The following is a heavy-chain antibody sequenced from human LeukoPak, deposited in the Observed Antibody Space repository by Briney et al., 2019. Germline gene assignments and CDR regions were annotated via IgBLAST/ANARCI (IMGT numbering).Heavy chain of an antibody. D-gene: IGHD2-15*01. CDR3: ARFRGRSAYYLDY. V-gene: IGHV4-61*08. J-gene: IGHJ4*02. CDR1: GDSISSGDYY. CDR2: LYNSVSS. Sequence: SQTLSLTCTVSGDSISSGDYYWSWIRQPPGKGLEWIGYLYNSVSSNYNSSLKSRVTISLDTSKNQFSLRLTSVTAADTAVYYCARFRGRSAYYLDYWGQGTLVTVSS.